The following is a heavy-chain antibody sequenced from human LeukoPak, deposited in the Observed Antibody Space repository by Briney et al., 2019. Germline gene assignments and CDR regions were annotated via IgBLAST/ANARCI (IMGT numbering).Heavy chain of an antibody. CDR1: GNSISSYY. J-gene: IGHJ4*02. D-gene: IGHD1-26*01. V-gene: IGHV4-59*01. Sequence: PSGTLSLTCTVSGNSISSYYWSWIRQPPGKGLEWIGYIYYSGSTNNNPSLKSRVTISVDTSKNQFSLKLSSVTAADTAVYHCARGTIVGPVPFEYWGQGTLVTVSS. CDR3: ARGTIVGPVPFEY. CDR2: IYYSGST.